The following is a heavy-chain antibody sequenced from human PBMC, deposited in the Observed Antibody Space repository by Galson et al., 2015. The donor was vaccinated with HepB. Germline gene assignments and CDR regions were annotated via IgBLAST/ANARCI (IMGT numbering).Heavy chain of an antibody. Sequence: SLRLSCAASGFTFEDYAMHWVRQVPGKGLEWVSGISWNSDFTGYADSVRGRFTISRDNAKYSLYLQMNSLRADDTALYYCAQDLTYYYGSGSYFVGMDVWGQGTTVTVSS. D-gene: IGHD3-10*01. CDR1: GFTFEDYA. CDR2: ISWNSDFT. V-gene: IGHV3-9*01. J-gene: IGHJ6*02. CDR3: AQDLTYYYGSGSYFVGMDV.